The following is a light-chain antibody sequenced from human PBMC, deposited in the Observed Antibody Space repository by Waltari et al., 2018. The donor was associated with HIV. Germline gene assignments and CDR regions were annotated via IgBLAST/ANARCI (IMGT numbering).Light chain of an antibody. V-gene: IGLV1-51*01. Sequence: QSVLTQPPSVSAAPGQKVTISCSNIGNDYVSWYQHLPGAAPKHLIYDNNKRPSGIPDRFSGSKSGTSATLAITGLQTGDEADYYCGTWDTRLSGGVFGGGTKLTVL. CDR1: NIGNDY. CDR3: GTWDTRLSGGV. CDR2: DNN. J-gene: IGLJ3*02.